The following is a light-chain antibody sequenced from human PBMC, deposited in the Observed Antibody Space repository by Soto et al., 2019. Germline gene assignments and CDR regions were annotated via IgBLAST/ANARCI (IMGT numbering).Light chain of an antibody. CDR2: KAS. V-gene: IGKV1-5*03. J-gene: IGKJ1*01. CDR1: QSISSW. CDR3: QQYNAYPWT. Sequence: DIHMTQSPSSLSSSVGYRFTITCRASQSISSWLAWYQQKPGKAPKLLIYKASTLESGVPSNFSGSGSGTEFSLTISSLQPEDFATYYCQQYNAYPWTFGQGTKVDI.